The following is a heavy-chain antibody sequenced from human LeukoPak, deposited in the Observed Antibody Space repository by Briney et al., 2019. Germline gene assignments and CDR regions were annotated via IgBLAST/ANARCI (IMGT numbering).Heavy chain of an antibody. J-gene: IGHJ1*01. CDR1: GFTFSSFA. Sequence: GGSLRLSCAVSGFTFSSFAMSWVRQAPGKGLEWVSAISASSDNTYYADSVKGRFTISRDNAKNSLYLQMNSLRAEDTAVYYCLGSRHTWAIHSAEYFQHWGQGTLVTVSS. CDR2: ISASSDNT. D-gene: IGHD6-13*01. V-gene: IGHV3-23*01. CDR3: LGSRHTWAIHSAEYFQH.